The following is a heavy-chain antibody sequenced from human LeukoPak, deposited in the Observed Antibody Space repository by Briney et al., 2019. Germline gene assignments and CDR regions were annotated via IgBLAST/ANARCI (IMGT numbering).Heavy chain of an antibody. CDR3: AKHSHSWYIGYFEY. Sequence: GGSLRLSCAASGFTFRNYVIHWVRQAPGKGLEWVAVTSSDLNVKLYADSVKGRFTISRDNSKNILYLQMNSLRAEDTAIYYCAKHSHSWYIGYFEYWGQGTLVTVSS. D-gene: IGHD6-13*01. CDR2: TSSDLNVK. J-gene: IGHJ4*02. V-gene: IGHV3-30*18. CDR1: GFTFRNYV.